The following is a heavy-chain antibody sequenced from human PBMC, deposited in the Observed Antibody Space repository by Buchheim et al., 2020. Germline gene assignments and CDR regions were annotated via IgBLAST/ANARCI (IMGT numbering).Heavy chain of an antibody. CDR1: GFMFSTYW. Sequence: EVQLVESGGVLVQPGGSLRLSCAASGFMFSTYWMSWVRQAPGKGLEWVANIKQDGSEKNYVDFGEGRFTISRNNAKNSLDLQMNSLRVEGTGVYFCVRASSTVRAYYYGMDVWGQGTT. CDR2: IKQDGSEK. J-gene: IGHJ6*02. V-gene: IGHV3-7*04. D-gene: IGHD4-11*01. CDR3: VRASSTVRAYYYGMDV.